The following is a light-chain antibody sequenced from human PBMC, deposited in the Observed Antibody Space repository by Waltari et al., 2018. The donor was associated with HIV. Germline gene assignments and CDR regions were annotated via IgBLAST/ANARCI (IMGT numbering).Light chain of an antibody. J-gene: IGLJ2*01. Sequence: QSALAQPASVSGPPGQSITIACTGTRIAVGGYNYVSWYQQHPDKVPRLMIYEVSHRPSGISSRFFGSKSGYTASLTITGLQPDDEAYYYCSSYTSSSSLDVVFGGGTKLTVL. CDR3: SSYTSSSSLDVV. CDR1: RIAVGGYNY. CDR2: EVS. V-gene: IGLV2-14*03.